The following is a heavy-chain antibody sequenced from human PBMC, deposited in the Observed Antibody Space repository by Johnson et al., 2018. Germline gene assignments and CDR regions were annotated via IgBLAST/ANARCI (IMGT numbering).Heavy chain of an antibody. V-gene: IGHV3-66*01. CDR2: IYSGGST. CDR3: ARTLTAFDI. CDR1: GFTFSSYA. J-gene: IGHJ3*02. Sequence: VQLVQSGGGLVQPGGSPRLSCAASGFTFSSYAMSWVRQAPGRGLEWVSIIYSGGSTYYADSVKGRFTISKDNSKNTVYLQRSSLRAEDTAVYYCARTLTAFDIWGQGTMVTVSS.